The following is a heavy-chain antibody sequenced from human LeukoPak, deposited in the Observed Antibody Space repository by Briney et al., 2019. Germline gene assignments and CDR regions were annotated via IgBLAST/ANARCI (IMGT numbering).Heavy chain of an antibody. CDR1: GYTFTSYG. V-gene: IGHV1-18*01. D-gene: IGHD3-22*01. CDR2: ISAYNGNT. CDR3: ARDPMYYYDSSGYYKTTVY. J-gene: IGHJ4*02. Sequence: ASVKVSCKASGYTFTSYGISWVRQAPGQGLEWMGWISAYNGNTNYAQKLQGRVTMTTDTSTSTAYMELRSLRSDDTAVYYCARDPMYYYDSSGYYKTTVYWGQGTLVTVSS.